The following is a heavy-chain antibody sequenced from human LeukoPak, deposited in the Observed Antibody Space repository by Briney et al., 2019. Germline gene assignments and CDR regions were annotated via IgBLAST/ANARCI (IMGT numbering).Heavy chain of an antibody. CDR2: IYPGDSDT. Sequence: GASLKISCKGSGYNFANYWIGWVRQLPGKGLEWMGIIYPGDSDTRYSPSFQGQVTISADKSICTAFLQWSSLKASDTAIYYCARTCGGDCYSNYWGQGTLVTVSS. D-gene: IGHD2-21*02. CDR3: ARTCGGDCYSNY. CDR1: GYNFANYW. V-gene: IGHV5-51*01. J-gene: IGHJ4*02.